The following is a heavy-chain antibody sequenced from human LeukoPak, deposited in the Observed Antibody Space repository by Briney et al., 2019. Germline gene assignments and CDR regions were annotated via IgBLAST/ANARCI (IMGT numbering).Heavy chain of an antibody. V-gene: IGHV3-23*01. J-gene: IGHJ3*02. CDR3: AREYYYDSSGYYWEDAFDI. Sequence: GGSLRLSCAASGFIFSTNAMSWIRQAPGRGLEWVSAITGSGDATFYADSVKGRFTISRDNSKNTLYLQMNSLRAEDTAVYYCAREYYYDSSGYYWEDAFDIWGQGTMVTVSS. CDR2: ITGSGDAT. D-gene: IGHD3-22*01. CDR1: GFIFSTNA.